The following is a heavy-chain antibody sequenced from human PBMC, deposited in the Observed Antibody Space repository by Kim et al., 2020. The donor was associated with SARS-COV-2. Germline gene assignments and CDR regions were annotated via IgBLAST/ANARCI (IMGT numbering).Heavy chain of an antibody. Sequence: GGSLRLSCVASGFTFSSYAMTWVRQAPGKGLEWVSTILRGGGATVYADSVEGRFTISRDNYKNTLYLQMNSLRVEDTAEYFCARDAAYSGLDYPLDNWGQGTLVTVSS. V-gene: IGHV3-23*01. CDR3: ARDAAYSGLDYPLDN. J-gene: IGHJ4*02. CDR1: GFTFSSYA. CDR2: ILRGGGAT. D-gene: IGHD5-12*01.